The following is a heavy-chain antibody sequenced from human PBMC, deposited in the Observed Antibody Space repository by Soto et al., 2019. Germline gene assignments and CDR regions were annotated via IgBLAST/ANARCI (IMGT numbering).Heavy chain of an antibody. Sequence: ASVKVSCKASGYISDYYMHWVRQAPGQGPEWMGWINNNGGTNYAQKFQGRVTMTRDTSISTAYMELSRLRSDDTAVYFCAKKKVERDWFDPWGQGTLVTVSS. CDR3: AKKKVERDWFDP. CDR1: GYISDYY. CDR2: INNNGGT. V-gene: IGHV1-2*02. J-gene: IGHJ5*02. D-gene: IGHD1-26*01.